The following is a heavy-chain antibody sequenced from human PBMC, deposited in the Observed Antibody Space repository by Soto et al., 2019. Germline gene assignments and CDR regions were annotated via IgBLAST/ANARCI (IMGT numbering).Heavy chain of an antibody. J-gene: IGHJ3*02. CDR2: IIPIFGTA. D-gene: IGHD6-6*01. V-gene: IGHV1-69*06. Sequence: QVQLVQSGAEVKKPGSSVKVSCKASGGTFSSYAISWVRQAPGQGLEWMGGIIPIFGTANYAQKFQGRVTITGDKSTSTAYMERSSLRYEDTAVYYCARGDLYSSSSGGGADAFDIWGQGTMVTVSS. CDR3: ARGDLYSSSSGGGADAFDI. CDR1: GGTFSSYA.